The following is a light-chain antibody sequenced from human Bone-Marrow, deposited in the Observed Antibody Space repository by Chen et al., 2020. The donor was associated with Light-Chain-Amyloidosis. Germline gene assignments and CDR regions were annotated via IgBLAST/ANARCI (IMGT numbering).Light chain of an antibody. CDR2: RDT. V-gene: IGLV3-25*03. Sequence: SYELTQPPSVSVSPGQTARITCSGDDLPTKYAYWYQQKPGQAPALVIHRDTERPSGISERFSGSSSGTTATLTISGVQAGDEADYHCQSADSSGTYEVIFGGGTKLTVL. CDR1: DLPTKY. CDR3: QSADSSGTYEVI. J-gene: IGLJ2*01.